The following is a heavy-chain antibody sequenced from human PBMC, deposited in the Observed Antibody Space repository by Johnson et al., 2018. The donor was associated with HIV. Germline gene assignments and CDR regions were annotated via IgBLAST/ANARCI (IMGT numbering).Heavy chain of an antibody. V-gene: IGHV3-23*04. J-gene: IGHJ3*02. CDR3: AKEYSAVVGDAFDI. CDR2: SSGSGGST. Sequence: VQLVESGGGLVQPGGSLRLSCAASGFTFSSYEMNWIRQAPGKGLEWVSYIDSSGSGGSTYYADSVKGRFTISRDNSKNTLYLQMNSLRAEDTAVYYWAKEYSAVVGDAFDIWGQGTMVTVSS. CDR1: GFTFSSYE. D-gene: IGHD3-22*01.